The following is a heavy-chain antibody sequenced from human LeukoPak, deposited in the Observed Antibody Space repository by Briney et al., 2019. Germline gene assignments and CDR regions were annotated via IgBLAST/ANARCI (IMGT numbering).Heavy chain of an antibody. CDR2: IYYSGST. J-gene: IGHJ5*02. V-gene: IGHV4-59*01. CDR1: GGSISSYY. Sequence: SETLSLTCTVSGGSISSYYWSWIRQPPGKGLEWIGYIYYSGSTNYNPSLKSRVTISVDTSKNQFSLKLSSVTAADTAVYYCARDGVGATYWFDPWGQGTLVTVSS. CDR3: ARDGVGATYWFDP. D-gene: IGHD1-26*01.